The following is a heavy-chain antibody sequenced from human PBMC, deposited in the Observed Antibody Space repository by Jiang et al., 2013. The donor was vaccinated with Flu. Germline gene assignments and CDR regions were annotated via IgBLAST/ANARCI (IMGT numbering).Heavy chain of an antibody. J-gene: IGHJ4*02. CDR2: IKQDGSEK. CDR3: ARDRSTSPWSNYPDY. D-gene: IGHD5-24*01. V-gene: IGHV3-7*03. Sequence: GSGFTFSSYWMTWVRQAPGKGLEWVANIKQDGSEKYYVDSVKGRFTISRDNAKNSLYLQMNSLRAEDTAVYYCARDRSTSPWSNYPDYWGQGTLVTVSS. CDR1: GFTFSSYW.